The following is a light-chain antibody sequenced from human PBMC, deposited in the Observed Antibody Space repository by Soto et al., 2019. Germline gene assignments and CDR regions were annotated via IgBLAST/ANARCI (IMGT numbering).Light chain of an antibody. V-gene: IGLV1-47*01. CDR2: RNN. CDR3: AAWDDSLSAL. J-gene: IGLJ2*01. CDR1: SSNIGSNY. Sequence: QSVLTQPPSASGTPGPRVTISCSGSSSNIGSNYVYWYQQLPGTAPKLLIYRNNQRPSGVPDRFSGSKSGTSASLAISGRRSEDEADYYCAAWDDSLSALFGGGTKVTVL.